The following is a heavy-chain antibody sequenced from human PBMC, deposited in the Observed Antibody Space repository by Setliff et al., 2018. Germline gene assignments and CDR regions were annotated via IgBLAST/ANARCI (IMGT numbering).Heavy chain of an antibody. D-gene: IGHD3-10*01. V-gene: IGHV4-31*01. CDR3: ARHTIAMSTIISYFDY. Sequence: SETLSLTCTVSGGSISSGGYYWSWIHQHPGKGLEWIGYIYYSGSTYYNSSLKGLITISVDTSKNQFSLKLSSVTAADTAVYYCARHTIAMSTIISYFDYWGQGTLVTVSS. J-gene: IGHJ4*02. CDR2: IYYSGST. CDR1: GGSISSGGYY.